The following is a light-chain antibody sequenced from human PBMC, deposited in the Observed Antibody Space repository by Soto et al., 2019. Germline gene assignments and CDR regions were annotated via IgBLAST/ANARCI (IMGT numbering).Light chain of an antibody. V-gene: IGLV1-51*01. J-gene: IGLJ3*02. CDR3: GTWDTSLSAGV. CDR2: DND. Sequence: QSVLPQPPSVSAAPGQKVTISCSGSSSNIGGNKYVSWYQQLPGTAPKLLIYDNDKRPSGIPDRFSASKSGTSATLGITGLQTGDEADYYCGTWDTSLSAGVFGGGTQLTVL. CDR1: SSNIGGNKY.